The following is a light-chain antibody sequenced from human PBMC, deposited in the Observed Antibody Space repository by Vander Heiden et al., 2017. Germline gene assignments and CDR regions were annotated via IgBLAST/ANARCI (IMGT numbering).Light chain of an antibody. Sequence: QSALTQPPSVSASPGQSVTVSCTGTSSDVGGYNYVSWYKQHPGKGPKVMIYEVSKRPSGVPDRFSGSKSGNTASLTVSGLQAEDEADYYCCSYAGNNSWVFGGGTKLTVL. CDR2: EVS. CDR1: SSDVGGYNY. V-gene: IGLV2-8*01. CDR3: CSYAGNNSWV. J-gene: IGLJ3*02.